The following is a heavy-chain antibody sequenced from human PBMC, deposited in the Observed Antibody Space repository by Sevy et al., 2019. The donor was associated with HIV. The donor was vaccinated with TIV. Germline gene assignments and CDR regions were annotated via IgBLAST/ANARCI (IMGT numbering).Heavy chain of an antibody. Sequence: ASVKVSCKASGYTLSSYGISWVRQAPGQGLEWMGWINTYNGNTKYAQKLQGRITMTTDTATSTAYMEVRSLRSDDTAVYYCARDRGGYYGMDVWGQGTTVTVSS. CDR2: INTYNGNT. D-gene: IGHD3-10*01. CDR3: ARDRGGYYGMDV. CDR1: GYTLSSYG. J-gene: IGHJ6*02. V-gene: IGHV1-18*01.